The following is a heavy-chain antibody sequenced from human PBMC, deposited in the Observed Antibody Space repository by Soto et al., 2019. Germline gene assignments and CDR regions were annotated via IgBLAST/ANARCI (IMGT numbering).Heavy chain of an antibody. V-gene: IGHV1-18*01. CDR3: AIYYYDSSGYYYGAFDI. D-gene: IGHD3-22*01. CDR2: ISAYNGNT. Sequence: SVKVSCKDACYTFTSDGISWVRQAPGQGLEWMGWISAYNGNTNYAQKLQGRVTMTTDTSTSTAYMELRSLRSDDTAVYYCAIYYYDSSGYYYGAFDIWGQGTMVTVS. J-gene: IGHJ3*02. CDR1: CYTFTSDG.